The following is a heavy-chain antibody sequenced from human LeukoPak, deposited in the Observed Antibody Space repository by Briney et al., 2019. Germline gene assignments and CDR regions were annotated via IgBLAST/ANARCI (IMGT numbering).Heavy chain of an antibody. J-gene: IGHJ6*02. CDR2: IIPIIGTA. V-gene: IGHV1-69*13. Sequence: SVKVSCKASGGTFSSYAISWVRQAPGQGPEWMGGIIPIIGTANYAQKFQGRVTITADESTSTAYMELSSLRSEDTAVYYCARFLPTIFRTPYYYYGMDVWGQGTTVTVSS. CDR1: GGTFSSYA. D-gene: IGHD3-3*01. CDR3: ARFLPTIFRTPYYYYGMDV.